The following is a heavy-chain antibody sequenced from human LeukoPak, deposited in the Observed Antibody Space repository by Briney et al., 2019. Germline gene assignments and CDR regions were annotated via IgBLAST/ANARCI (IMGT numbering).Heavy chain of an antibody. Sequence: GASVKVSCKASGGTFSSHAISWVRQAPGQGLEWMGRIIPILGIANYAQKFQGRVTITADKSTSTAYMELSSLRSEDTAVYYCARGRLGWDQLLYENWFDPWGQGTLVTVSS. D-gene: IGHD2-2*02. V-gene: IGHV1-69*04. J-gene: IGHJ5*02. CDR2: IIPILGIA. CDR3: ARGRLGWDQLLYENWFDP. CDR1: GGTFSSHA.